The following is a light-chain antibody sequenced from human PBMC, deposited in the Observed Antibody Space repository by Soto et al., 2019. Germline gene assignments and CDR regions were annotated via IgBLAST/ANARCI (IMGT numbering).Light chain of an antibody. CDR2: DAS. CDR1: QSVSSY. V-gene: IGKV3-11*01. CDR3: QQRSNWPPR. Sequence: EIVLTQSPATLSLSLGERATISCRASQSVSSYLVWYQQKPGQAPRLLIYDASNRATGIPARLSGSGSGTDFTLTISSLEPEDFAVYYCQQRSNWPPRFGPGTKVDIK. J-gene: IGKJ3*01.